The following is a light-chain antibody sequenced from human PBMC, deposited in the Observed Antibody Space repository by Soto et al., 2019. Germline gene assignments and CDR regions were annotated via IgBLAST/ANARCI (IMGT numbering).Light chain of an antibody. CDR2: EVS. CDR3: SSYTSSSTLG. J-gene: IGLJ1*01. Sequence: QSALTQPASVSGSPGQSITISCTGTGSDVGGYVFVSWYQQYPGKAPKLIIFEVSDRPSGVSNRFTGSKSGNTASLTISGLHPEDEADYYCSSYTSSSTLGFGTGTKVTVL. V-gene: IGLV2-14*01. CDR1: GSDVGGYVF.